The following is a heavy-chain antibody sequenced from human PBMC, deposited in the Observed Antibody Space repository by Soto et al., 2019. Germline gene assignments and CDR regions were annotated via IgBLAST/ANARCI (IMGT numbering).Heavy chain of an antibody. V-gene: IGHV3-7*01. CDR1: GFTFNTYW. Sequence: EVQLVQSGGDLVQPGGSLRLSCVASGFTFNTYWMTWVRQAPGTGLEWLAGIKEDASEEVYVDSVKGRFSISRDNAKNPLYLQLNSLRGEDTAVYYCATAISSPFSNFDSWGQGSLVNVSS. J-gene: IGHJ4*02. D-gene: IGHD2-2*01. CDR3: ATAISSPFSNFDS. CDR2: IKEDASEE.